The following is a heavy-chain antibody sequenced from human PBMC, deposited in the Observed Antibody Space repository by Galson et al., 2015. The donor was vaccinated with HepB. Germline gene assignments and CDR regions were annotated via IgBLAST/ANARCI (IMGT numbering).Heavy chain of an antibody. CDR1: GFSVYSNY. V-gene: IGHV3-53*01. CDR3: AQLGTGY. Sequence: SLRLFCAASGFSVYSNYMNWVRQAPGEGLEWVSLIYSSSSSTNYADFVRVRFTISRDTSKNTVYLQMSRLRADDTAMYYCAQLGTGYWGRGTLVTVSS. D-gene: IGHD7-27*01. J-gene: IGHJ4*02. CDR2: IYSSSSST.